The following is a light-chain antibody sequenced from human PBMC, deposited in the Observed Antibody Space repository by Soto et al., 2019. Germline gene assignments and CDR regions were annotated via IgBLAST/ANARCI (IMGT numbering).Light chain of an antibody. J-gene: IGKJ3*01. Sequence: DIVMTRTPRSLSVTPGQPASISCKSSQSLLHSDGKTYLYWYLQRSGQPPHLLLYDVSNRFSGVPDRFSGSGSGTDFTLKISRVEADDVGVYYCMQSIGLPFTFGPGTKVDIK. V-gene: IGKV2D-29*01. CDR1: QSLLHSDGKTY. CDR3: MQSIGLPFT. CDR2: DVS.